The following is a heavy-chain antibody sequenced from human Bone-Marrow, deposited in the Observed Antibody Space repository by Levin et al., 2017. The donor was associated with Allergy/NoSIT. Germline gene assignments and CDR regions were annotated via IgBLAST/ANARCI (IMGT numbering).Heavy chain of an antibody. CDR3: ATGQGSGCFDL. D-gene: IGHD3-10*01. CDR2: IHPNGKT. J-gene: IGHJ4*03. Sequence: SETLSLICSVSGGSMNTDYWSWIRQPPGKGLEWIGYIHPNGKTKYNPSLKSRVNIFVDTSRKQFSLSLISVTAADTAVYFCATGQGSGCFDLWGQGTFVPVSS. V-gene: IGHV4-4*08. CDR1: GGSMNTDY.